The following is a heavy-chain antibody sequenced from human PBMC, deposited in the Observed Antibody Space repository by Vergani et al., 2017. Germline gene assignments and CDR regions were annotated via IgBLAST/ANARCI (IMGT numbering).Heavy chain of an antibody. CDR1: GFTFSGSA. V-gene: IGHV3-73*01. Sequence: EVQLVESGGGLVQPGGSLKLSCAASGFTFSGSAMHWVRQASGKGLEWVGRIRSKANSYATAYAASVKGRFTISRDDSKNTAYLQMNSLRAEDTAVYYCARQHSSSWSAFDYWGQGTLVTVSS. CDR3: ARQHSSSWSAFDY. CDR2: IRSKANSYAT. D-gene: IGHD6-13*01. J-gene: IGHJ4*02.